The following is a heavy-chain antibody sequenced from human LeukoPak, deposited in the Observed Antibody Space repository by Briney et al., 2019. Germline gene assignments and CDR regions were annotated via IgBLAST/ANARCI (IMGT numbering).Heavy chain of an antibody. CDR2: INPNSGGT. J-gene: IGHJ5*02. CDR1: GYTFTGYY. CDR3: ARGGVVVPAARREVTEILNWFDP. Sequence: ASVKVSCKASGYTFTGYYMHWVRQAPGQGLEWMRWINPNSGGTNYAQKFQGRVTMTRDTSISTAYMEMSRLRSDDTAVYYCARGGVVVPAARREVTEILNWFDPWGQGTLVTVSS. V-gene: IGHV1-2*02. D-gene: IGHD2-2*01.